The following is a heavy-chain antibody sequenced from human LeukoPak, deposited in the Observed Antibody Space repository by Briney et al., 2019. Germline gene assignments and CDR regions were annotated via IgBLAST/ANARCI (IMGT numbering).Heavy chain of an antibody. CDR3: ARGGNSGWRTPNDDY. V-gene: IGHV1-18*01. D-gene: IGHD6-19*01. J-gene: IGHJ4*02. CDR1: GYTFTSYG. Sequence: GASVKVSCKASGYTFTSYGISWVRQAPGQGLEWMGWSSAYNGNTNYAQKLQGRVTMTTDTSTSTAYMELRSLRFDDTAVYYCARGGNSGWRTPNDDYWGQGTLVTVSS. CDR2: SSAYNGNT.